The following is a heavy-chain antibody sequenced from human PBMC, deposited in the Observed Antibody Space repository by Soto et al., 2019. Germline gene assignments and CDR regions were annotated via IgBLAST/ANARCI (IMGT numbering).Heavy chain of an antibody. V-gene: IGHV3-74*01. CDR3: ARGWFGPDV. Sequence: EVQLVESGGGLVQPGGSLRLSCAASGFTLSGRSMHWVRQAPGKGLVWGSGIDNAGTDSTYADSVKGRFTSSRDNAKNMLYLQMNSLRVEDTAVYYYARGWFGPDVWGKGTTVTVSS. CDR1: GFTLSGRS. CDR2: IDNAGTDS. J-gene: IGHJ6*04. D-gene: IGHD3-10*01.